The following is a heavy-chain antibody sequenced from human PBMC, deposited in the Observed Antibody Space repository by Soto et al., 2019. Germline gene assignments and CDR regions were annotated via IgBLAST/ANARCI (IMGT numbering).Heavy chain of an antibody. D-gene: IGHD3-10*01. Sequence: ASVKVSCKAFGGTFSSYAISWVRQAPGQGLEWMGGIIPILGIANYAQKFQGRVTITADKSTSTAYMELSSLRSEDTAVYYCATSHGSGSYYNFDYWGQGTLVTVS. V-gene: IGHV1-69*10. J-gene: IGHJ4*02. CDR1: GGTFSSYA. CDR3: ATSHGSGSYYNFDY. CDR2: IIPILGIA.